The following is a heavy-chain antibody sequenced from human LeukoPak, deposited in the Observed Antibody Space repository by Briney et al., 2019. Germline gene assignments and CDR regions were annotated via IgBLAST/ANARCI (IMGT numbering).Heavy chain of an antibody. CDR2: IDWDDDK. CDR3: ARMYYYDSSGYPDY. V-gene: IGHV2-70*11. J-gene: IGHJ4*02. CDR1: GFSLSTSGMC. Sequence: SGPALVKPTQTLTLTCTFSGFSLSTSGMCVSWIRQPPGKALEWLARIDWDDDKYHSTSLKTRLTISKDTSKNQVVLTMTNMDPVDTATYYCARMYYYDSSGYPDYWGQGTLVTVSS. D-gene: IGHD3-22*01.